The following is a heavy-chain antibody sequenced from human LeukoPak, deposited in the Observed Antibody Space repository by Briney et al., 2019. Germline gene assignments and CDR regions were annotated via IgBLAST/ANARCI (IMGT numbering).Heavy chain of an antibody. CDR3: ARAPRYCSSTSCYRFDY. V-gene: IGHV1-3*01. J-gene: IGHJ4*02. CDR1: GYTFTSYA. Sequence: ASVKLSCKASGYTFTSYAMHWVRQAPGQRLEWMGWINAGNGNTKYSQKFQGRVTITRDTSASTAYMELSSLRSEDTAVYYCARAPRYCSSTSCYRFDYWGQGTLVTVSS. D-gene: IGHD2-2*01. CDR2: INAGNGNT.